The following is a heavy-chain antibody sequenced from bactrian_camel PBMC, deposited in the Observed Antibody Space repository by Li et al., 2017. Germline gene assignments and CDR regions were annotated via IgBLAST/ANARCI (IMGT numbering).Heavy chain of an antibody. D-gene: IGHD6*01. CDR3: AAAVAPYSRACRPDMDYRD. J-gene: IGHJ4*01. CDR1: GYEYPGYC. CDR2: IDGDGGA. V-gene: IGHV3S26*01. Sequence: HVQLVESGGGSALAGGSVRLSCAASGYEYPGYCMAWFRQAPGKERERVASIDGDGGARYAEFVKGRFTISMDNAKNTLHLQMNSLKPEDTAMYYCAAAVAPYSRACRPDMDYRDWGQGTQVTVS.